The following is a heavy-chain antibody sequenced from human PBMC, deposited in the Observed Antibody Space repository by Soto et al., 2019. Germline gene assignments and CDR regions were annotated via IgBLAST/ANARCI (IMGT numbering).Heavy chain of an antibody. CDR1: GFTFSSYA. J-gene: IGHJ4*02. CDR3: AKEVRYSSSWTTPYYFDY. D-gene: IGHD6-13*01. V-gene: IGHV3-23*01. CDR2: ISGSGGST. Sequence: GGSLRLSCAASGFTFSSYAMSWVRQAPGKGLEWVSAISGSGGSTYYADSVKGRFTISRDNSKNTLYLQMNSLRAEDTAVYYCAKEVRYSSSWTTPYYFDYWGQGTLVTVSS.